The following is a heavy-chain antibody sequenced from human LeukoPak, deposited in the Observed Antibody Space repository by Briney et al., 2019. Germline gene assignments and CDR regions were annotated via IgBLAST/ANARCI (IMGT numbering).Heavy chain of an antibody. D-gene: IGHD4-23*01. CDR3: ARIRRYDYDGFRPWWVYWYFDV. CDR2: IYYNGST. J-gene: IGHJ2*01. CDR1: GGSISGYY. V-gene: IGHV4-59*01. Sequence: TSETLSLTCSVSGGSISGYYWSWIRQPPGKGLEWIGFIYYNGSTNYNPSLKSRITISVDTSKNQFSLKLNSVTAADTAIFYCARIRRYDYDGFRPWWVYWYFDVWGRGTLVTVSS.